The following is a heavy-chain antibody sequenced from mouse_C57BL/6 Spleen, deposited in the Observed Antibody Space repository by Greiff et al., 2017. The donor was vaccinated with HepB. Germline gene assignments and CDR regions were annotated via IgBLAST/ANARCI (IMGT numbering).Heavy chain of an antibody. J-gene: IGHJ4*01. Sequence: EVKVEESGGGLVQPGGSMKLSCVASGFTFSNYWMNWVRQSPEKGLEWVAQIRLKSDNYATHYAESVKGRFTISRDDSKSSVYLQMNNLRAEDTGIYYCTSDYNYAMDYWGQGTSVTVSS. D-gene: IGHD2-12*01. V-gene: IGHV6-3*01. CDR2: IRLKSDNYAT. CDR3: TSDYNYAMDY. CDR1: GFTFSNYW.